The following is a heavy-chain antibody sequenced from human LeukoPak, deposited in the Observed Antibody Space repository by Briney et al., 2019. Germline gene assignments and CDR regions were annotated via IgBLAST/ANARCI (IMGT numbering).Heavy chain of an antibody. J-gene: IGHJ4*02. V-gene: IGHV1-2*02. Sequence: ASVKVSCKASGYTFTDYYMHWVRQAPGQGLEWMAWINPNSGDTDYAHQFQGRVTMTRDTSISTAYMGLSRLRSDDSAVYFCARGQLLASRLMDYWGQGMLVTVSS. CDR2: INPNSGDT. CDR1: GYTFTDYY. D-gene: IGHD6-19*01. CDR3: ARGQLLASRLMDY.